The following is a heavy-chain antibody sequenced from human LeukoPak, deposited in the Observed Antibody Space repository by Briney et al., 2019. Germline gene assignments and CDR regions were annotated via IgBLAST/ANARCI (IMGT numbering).Heavy chain of an antibody. CDR2: ISPADSDT. CDR3: ARQSRDGSKTRGYYFDS. V-gene: IGHV5-51*01. CDR1: GYIFTNYW. Sequence: GESLKISCQVSGYIFTNYWIGWVRQLPGKGLESLVIISPADSDTTYRPSFEAQVTISADKSIDTVYLQWSSLKASDTATYYCARQSRDGSKTRGYYFDSWGQGTLVTVSS. J-gene: IGHJ4*02. D-gene: IGHD3-10*01.